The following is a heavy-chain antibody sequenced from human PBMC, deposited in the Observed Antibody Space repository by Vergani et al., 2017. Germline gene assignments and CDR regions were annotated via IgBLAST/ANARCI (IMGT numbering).Heavy chain of an antibody. V-gene: IGHV3-48*04. CDR2: SSSSRSTI. J-gene: IGHJ4*02. CDR1: GFTFSRYG. D-gene: IGHD2-15*01. Sequence: VQLVESGGGVVQPGRSLRLSCAASGFTFSRYGMQWVRQAPGKGLEWVSESSSSRSTIYYADSVKGRFTISRDNAKNSLYLQMNSLIAEDTAVYYCAVVVVVAATDFDYWGQGTLVTVSS. CDR3: AVVVVVAATDFDY.